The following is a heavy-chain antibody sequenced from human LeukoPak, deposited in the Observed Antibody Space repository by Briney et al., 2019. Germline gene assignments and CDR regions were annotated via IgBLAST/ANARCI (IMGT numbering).Heavy chain of an antibody. CDR1: GYTLTELS. D-gene: IGHD5-24*01. J-gene: IGHJ4*02. Sequence: ASVKVSCKVSGYTLTELSMHWVRQAPGKGLEWMGWISAYNGNTNYAQKLQGRVTMTTDTSTSTAYMELRSLRSDDTAVYYCARGRDGYNLYYFDYWGQGTLVTVSS. CDR3: ARGRDGYNLYYFDY. V-gene: IGHV1-18*01. CDR2: ISAYNGNT.